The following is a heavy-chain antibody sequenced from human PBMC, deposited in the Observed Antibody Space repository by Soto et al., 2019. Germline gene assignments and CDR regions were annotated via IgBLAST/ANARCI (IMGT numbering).Heavy chain of an antibody. CDR3: ASSVVYDSSGYYDY. V-gene: IGHV1-46*01. J-gene: IGHJ4*02. CDR1: GYSFTSHY. Sequence: GASVKVSCKAIGYSFTSHYMHWVRQAPGQGLEWMGTIYPVLVKVGYAQKFQGRVTITTDTSTSTAYMELSSLRSEDTAVYYCASSVVYDSSGYYDYWGQGTLVTVSS. D-gene: IGHD3-22*01. CDR2: IYPVLVKV.